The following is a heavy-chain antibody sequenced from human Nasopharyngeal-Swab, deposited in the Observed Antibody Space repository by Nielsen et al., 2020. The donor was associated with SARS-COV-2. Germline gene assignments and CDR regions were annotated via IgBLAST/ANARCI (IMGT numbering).Heavy chain of an antibody. J-gene: IGHJ4*02. CDR1: GFTFSSYA. V-gene: IGHV3-23*01. Sequence: GESLKISCTASGFTFSSYAMSWVRQAPGKGLEWVSEISGSGGSTYYAESVKGRFTISRDNSKNTLYLQMSSLRAEDTAIYYCAKDLGVESPLWFDYWGQVPLLTVAS. D-gene: IGHD4-23*01. CDR2: ISGSGGST. CDR3: AKDLGVESPLWFDY.